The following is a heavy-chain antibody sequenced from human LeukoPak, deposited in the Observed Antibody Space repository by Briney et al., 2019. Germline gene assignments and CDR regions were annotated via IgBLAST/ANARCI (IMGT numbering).Heavy chain of an antibody. J-gene: IGHJ6*03. D-gene: IGHD3-16*01. V-gene: IGHV1-18*04. CDR3: ARVRGAGYMDV. CDR1: GYTFISYG. CDR2: ISPHKDRS. Sequence: ASVKVSCKASGYTFISYGINWVRQAPGQGLGWMAYISPHKDRSHYAQNFQGRVAMTTDTSTTTAYMELSSLRSDDTAIYYCARVRGAGYMDVWGNGTTVIISS.